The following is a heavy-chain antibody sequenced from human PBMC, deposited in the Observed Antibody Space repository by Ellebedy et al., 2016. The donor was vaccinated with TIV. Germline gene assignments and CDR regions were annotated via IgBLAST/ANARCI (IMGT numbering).Heavy chain of an antibody. J-gene: IGHJ4*02. V-gene: IGHV3-74*01. D-gene: IGHD5-24*01. CDR3: ARAGLEGDGTHLDY. CDR1: GFTFSNYW. CDR2: INDDESIT. Sequence: GESLEISCAASGFTFSNYWMHWVRQAPGKGLEWVARINDDESITSYADSVKGRFTISRENAKNTLYLQMSSLRADEKAVYYCARAGLEGDGTHLDYWGQGTLVTVSS.